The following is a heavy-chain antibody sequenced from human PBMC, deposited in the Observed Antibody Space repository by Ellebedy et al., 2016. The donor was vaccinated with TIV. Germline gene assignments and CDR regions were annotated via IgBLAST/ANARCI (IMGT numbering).Heavy chain of an antibody. D-gene: IGHD4-17*01. CDR3: SRAEWDYGAYFDD. J-gene: IGHJ4*02. CDR1: GHTFNRYY. CDR2: IATRGGCT. V-gene: IGHV1-46*02. Sequence: ASVKVSCKVSGHTFNRYYIQWVRQAPGQGLEWVGIIATRGGCTKLAQNLQDRITITGDTSPTTVFMELSNLGSDDTARYFCSRAEWDYGAYFDDWGQGTLVTVSS.